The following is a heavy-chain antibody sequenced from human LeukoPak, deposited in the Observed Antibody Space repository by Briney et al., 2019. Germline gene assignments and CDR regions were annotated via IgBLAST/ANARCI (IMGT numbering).Heavy chain of an antibody. CDR2: IKEDGSQK. Sequence: GGSLRLSCVGALGSHWMGWVRQAPGKGLEWVANIKEDGSQKYHMDSVKGRFTISRDNAKSSLFLQMNNLRVEDTAVYYCTRDQTWGQGTLVTVSS. CDR3: TRDQT. J-gene: IGHJ4*02. V-gene: IGHV3-7*01. CDR1: LGSHW.